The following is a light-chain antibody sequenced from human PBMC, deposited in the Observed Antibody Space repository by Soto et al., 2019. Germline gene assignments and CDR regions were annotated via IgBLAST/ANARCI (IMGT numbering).Light chain of an antibody. CDR1: QSVSSY. CDR2: DAS. V-gene: IGKV3-11*01. Sequence: EIVLTQSPATLSLSPGERATLSCRASQSVSSYLAWYQQKPGQAPRLLIYDASNRATGIPARFSGSGSGTDFTLTISSLEPEDFAVYYCQQRINWPITFGQGTRLENK. CDR3: QQRINWPIT. J-gene: IGKJ5*01.